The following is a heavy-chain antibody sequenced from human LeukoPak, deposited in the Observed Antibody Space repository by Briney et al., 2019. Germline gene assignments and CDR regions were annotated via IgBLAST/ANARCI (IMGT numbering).Heavy chain of an antibody. CDR3: ARTRITMVRGVGAFDI. V-gene: IGHV4-59*08. CDR2: IYYSGST. Sequence: SETLSLTCTLSGGSISTYYWSWIRQPPGKGLEWIGYIYYSGSTNYNPSLKSRVTISVDTSKNQFSLKLSSVTAADTAVYYCARTRITMVRGVGAFDIWGQGTMVTVSS. J-gene: IGHJ3*02. CDR1: GGSISTYY. D-gene: IGHD3-10*01.